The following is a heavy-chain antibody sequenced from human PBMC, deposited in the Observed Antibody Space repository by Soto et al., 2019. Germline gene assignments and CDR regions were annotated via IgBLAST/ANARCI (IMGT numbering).Heavy chain of an antibody. V-gene: IGHV3-33*01. CDR3: TRDFSRRAAFWRHDAFNT. CDR1: GVTLRDSG. Sequence: GGSLRLSCVVSGVTLRDSGMHWVRQAPGKGPEWVAVLWYDGNTKYYADPVKGRFTVSRDNSKNTMYLDMNSLRVEDTALYYCTRDFSRRAAFWRHDAFNTWGQGTMVTVSS. D-gene: IGHD3-3*01. CDR2: LWYDGNTK. J-gene: IGHJ3*02.